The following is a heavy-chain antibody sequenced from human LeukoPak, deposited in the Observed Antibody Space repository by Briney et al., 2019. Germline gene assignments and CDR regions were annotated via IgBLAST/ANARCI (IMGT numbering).Heavy chain of an antibody. CDR2: IYYSGST. CDR1: GGSVSSGSYY. J-gene: IGHJ6*02. Sequence: SETLSLTCTVSGGSVSSGSYYWSWIRQPPGKGLEWIGYIYYSGSTNYNPSLKSRVTISVDTPKNQFSLKLSSVTAADTAVYYCARGILLSGYYYYGMDVWGQGTTVTVSS. V-gene: IGHV4-61*01. D-gene: IGHD1-26*01. CDR3: ARGILLSGYYYYGMDV.